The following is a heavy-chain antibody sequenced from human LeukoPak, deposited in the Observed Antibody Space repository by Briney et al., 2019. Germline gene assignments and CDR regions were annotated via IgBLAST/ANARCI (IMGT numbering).Heavy chain of an antibody. CDR3: ARGPYYYYYMDV. V-gene: IGHV4-31*03. Sequence: PSQTLSLTCTVSGGSISSGGYYWSWIRQHPGKGLEWIGYIYYSGSTYYNPSLKSRVTISVDTSKNQFSLKLSSVTAADTAVYYCARGPYYYYYMDVRGKGTTVTVSS. J-gene: IGHJ6*03. CDR2: IYYSGST. CDR1: GGSISSGGYY.